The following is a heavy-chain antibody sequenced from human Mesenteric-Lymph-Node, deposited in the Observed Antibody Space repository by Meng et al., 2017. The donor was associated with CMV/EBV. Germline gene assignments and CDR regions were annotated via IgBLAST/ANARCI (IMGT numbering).Heavy chain of an antibody. CDR2: IYYSGST. V-gene: IGHV4-31*03. CDR3: ARDSSGYMNFDY. J-gene: IGHJ4*02. Sequence: CTGSGGSISSGGYYWSWIRQHPGEGLEWIGYIYYSGSTYYNPSLKSRVTISVDTPKNQFSLKLSSETAADTAVYYCARDSSGYMNFDYWGQGTLVTVSS. D-gene: IGHD3-22*01. CDR1: GGSISSGGYY.